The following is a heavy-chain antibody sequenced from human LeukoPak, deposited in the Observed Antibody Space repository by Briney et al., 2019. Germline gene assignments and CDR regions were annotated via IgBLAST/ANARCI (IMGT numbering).Heavy chain of an antibody. V-gene: IGHV1-3*01. D-gene: IGHD3-22*01. CDR1: GYTFTSYA. Sequence: ASVKVSFTASGYTFTSYAMHWVRQAPGQRLEWMGWINAGNGNTKYSQKFQGRVTITRDTSASTAYMELSSLRSEDTAVYYCARISYYDSSGYPPFDYWGQGTLVTVSS. J-gene: IGHJ4*02. CDR2: INAGNGNT. CDR3: ARISYYDSSGYPPFDY.